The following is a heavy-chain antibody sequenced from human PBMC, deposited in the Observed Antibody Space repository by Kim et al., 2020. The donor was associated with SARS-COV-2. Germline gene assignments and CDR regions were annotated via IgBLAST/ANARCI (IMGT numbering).Heavy chain of an antibody. Sequence: SETLSLTCTVSGGSISSSSYYWGWIRQPPGKGLEWIGSIYYSGSTYYNPSLKSRVTISVDTSKNQFSLKLSSVTAADTAVYYCARLPRSGSHYYFDYCGQGTLVTVSS. CDR3: ARLPRSGSHYYFDY. D-gene: IGHD3-10*01. CDR2: IYYSGST. V-gene: IGHV4-39*01. J-gene: IGHJ4*02. CDR1: GGSISSSSYY.